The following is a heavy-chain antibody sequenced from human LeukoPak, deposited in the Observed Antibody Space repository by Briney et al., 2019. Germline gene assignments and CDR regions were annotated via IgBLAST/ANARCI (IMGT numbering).Heavy chain of an antibody. J-gene: IGHJ6*02. CDR3: AKTNDVWTGYQEDYYYYGLDV. Sequence: PGGSLRLSCAASGFTFEDYGIHWVRQVPGKGLEWVSGISWNGVIIGYADSVKGRFTISRDNAKNTLYLQMNSLRAEDTALYYCAKTNDVWTGYQEDYYYYGLDVWGRGTTVTVSS. CDR1: GFTFEDYG. D-gene: IGHD3/OR15-3a*01. CDR2: ISWNGVII. V-gene: IGHV3-9*01.